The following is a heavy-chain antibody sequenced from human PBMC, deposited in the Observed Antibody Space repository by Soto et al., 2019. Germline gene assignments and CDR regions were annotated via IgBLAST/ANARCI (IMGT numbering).Heavy chain of an antibody. V-gene: IGHV4-30-4*01. CDR1: GGSISSGDYY. Sequence: SETLSLTCTVSGGSISSGDYYWSWIRQPPGKGLEWIGYIYYSGSTYYNPSLKSRVTISVDTSKNQFSLKLSSVTAADTAVYYCARVRRPLRHYYYYGMDVWGQGTTVPVSS. CDR2: IYYSGST. J-gene: IGHJ6*02. CDR3: ARVRRPLRHYYYYGMDV. D-gene: IGHD5-12*01.